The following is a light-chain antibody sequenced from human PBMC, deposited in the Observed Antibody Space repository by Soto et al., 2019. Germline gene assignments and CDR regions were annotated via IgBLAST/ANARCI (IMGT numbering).Light chain of an antibody. Sequence: ETVLTQSPGTLSLSPGERATLSCRASQSLTNNFLAWYQLKPGQAPRLLIYGASRRATATPDRFSGSGSGTDLTLTISRLEPEDFAVYYCHYYDNTLWTFGQGTKVDIK. CDR3: HYYDNTLWT. J-gene: IGKJ1*01. V-gene: IGKV3-20*01. CDR2: GAS. CDR1: QSLTNNF.